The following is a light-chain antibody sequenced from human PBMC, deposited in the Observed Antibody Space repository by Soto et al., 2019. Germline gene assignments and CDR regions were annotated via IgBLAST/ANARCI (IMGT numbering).Light chain of an antibody. V-gene: IGKV3-20*01. CDR2: GAS. J-gene: IGKJ5*01. Sequence: EIVLTQSPGTLSLSPGERATLSCRASQSVSSSYLAWYQQKPGQAPRLLLYGASSMATGIPDRFSGSGSGTHFTLTISRLEPEDFAVYYCQQYGSSPPLTFGQGTRLEIK. CDR1: QSVSSSY. CDR3: QQYGSSPPLT.